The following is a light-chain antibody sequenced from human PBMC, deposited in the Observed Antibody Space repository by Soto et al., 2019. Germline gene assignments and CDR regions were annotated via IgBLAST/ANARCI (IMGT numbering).Light chain of an antibody. CDR2: AAS. J-gene: IGKJ3*01. CDR3: LHSYSTPFT. CDR1: QSISRY. Sequence: DIQMTQSPSSLSESVGDRVTITCRASQSISRYLNWYQQKPGKAPKVLIYAASSLHSGVPSRFSGYGSGTDFTLTISSLHPEDFATYYCLHSYSTPFTFGPGTRV. V-gene: IGKV1-39*01.